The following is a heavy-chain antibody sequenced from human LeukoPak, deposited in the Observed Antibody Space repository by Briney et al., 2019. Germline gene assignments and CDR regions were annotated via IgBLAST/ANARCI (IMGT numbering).Heavy chain of an antibody. CDR3: ARAAVTTSRYFQH. D-gene: IGHD4-17*01. V-gene: IGHV4-59*01. Sequence: MASETLSLTCTVPGGSISNYYWSWIRQPPGKGLEWIGYIYNSGHTNYTPSLKSRVTISEDTSKNQLSLKLSSVTAADTAVYYCARAAVTTSRYFQHWGQGTLVTVSS. J-gene: IGHJ1*01. CDR2: IYNSGHT. CDR1: GGSISNYY.